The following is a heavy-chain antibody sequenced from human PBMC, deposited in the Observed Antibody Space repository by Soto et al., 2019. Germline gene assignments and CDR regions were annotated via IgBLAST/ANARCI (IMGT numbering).Heavy chain of an antibody. J-gene: IGHJ6*02. CDR2: INPNSGGT. CDR3: ARDSSSWGDSLYYYYGMDV. CDR1: GYTFTGYY. V-gene: IGHV1-2*04. Sequence: GASVKVSCKASGYTFTGYYMHWVRQAPGQGLEWMGWINPNSGGTNYAQKFQGWVTMTRDTSISTAYMELSRLRSDDTAVYYCARDSSSWGDSLYYYYGMDVWGQGTTVTVSS. D-gene: IGHD6-13*01.